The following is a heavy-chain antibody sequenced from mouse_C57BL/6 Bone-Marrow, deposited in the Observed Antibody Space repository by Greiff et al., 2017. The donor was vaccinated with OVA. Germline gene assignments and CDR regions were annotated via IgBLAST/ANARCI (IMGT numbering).Heavy chain of an antibody. CDR2: IYPSDSET. Sequence: QVQLKQPGAELVRPGSSVKLSCKASGYTFTSYWMDWVKQRPGQGLEWIGNIYPSDSETHYNQKFKDKATLTVDKSSSTAYMQLSSLTSEDSAVYYCARKDDGYYYFDYWGQGTTLTVSS. J-gene: IGHJ2*01. CDR1: GYTFTSYW. D-gene: IGHD2-3*01. V-gene: IGHV1-61*01. CDR3: ARKDDGYYYFDY.